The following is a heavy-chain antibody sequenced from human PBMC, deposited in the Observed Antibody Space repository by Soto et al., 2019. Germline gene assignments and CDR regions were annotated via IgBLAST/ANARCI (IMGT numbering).Heavy chain of an antibody. CDR1: GFTFKNFA. CDR2: IGGSGSSA. J-gene: IGHJ5*02. D-gene: IGHD3-10*01. CDR3: AKDAVAYNGEWDWFDL. Sequence: EGQLLESGGGLVQPGGSLRLSCVASGFTFKNFATTWVRQAPGKGMEWVSAIGGSGSSANYADSVKGRFTVSRDDSKSTLYLQMSGLRVDDTALYYCAKDAVAYNGEWDWFDLWGQGTLVTVSS. V-gene: IGHV3-23*01.